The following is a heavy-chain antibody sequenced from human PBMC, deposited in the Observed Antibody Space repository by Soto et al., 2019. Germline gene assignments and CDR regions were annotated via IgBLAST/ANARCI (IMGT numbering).Heavy chain of an antibody. CDR1: GFTFSSYA. CDR2: ISGSGGST. D-gene: IGHD6-13*01. J-gene: IGHJ4*02. CDR3: AKVGLQLVPLFVYFDY. Sequence: GGSLRLSCAASGFTFSSYAMSWVRQAPGNGLEWVSAISGSGGSTYYADSVKGRFTISRDNSKNTLYLQMNSLRAEDTAVYYCAKVGLQLVPLFVYFDYWGQGTLVTVSS. V-gene: IGHV3-23*01.